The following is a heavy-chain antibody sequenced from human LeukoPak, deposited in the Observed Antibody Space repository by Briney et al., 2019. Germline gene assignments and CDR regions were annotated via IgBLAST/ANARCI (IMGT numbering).Heavy chain of an antibody. CDR3: ARDYGYGDGGD. CDR1: GLTFSSYS. D-gene: IGHD3-10*01. CDR2: ISSSSYI. Sequence: GGSLRLSCAASGLTFSSYSMNWVRQAPGKGLEWVSSISSSSYIHYADSVKGRFTISRDNAKNSLYLQMNSLRAEDTAVYYCARDYGYGDGGDWGQGTLVTVSS. V-gene: IGHV3-21*01. J-gene: IGHJ4*02.